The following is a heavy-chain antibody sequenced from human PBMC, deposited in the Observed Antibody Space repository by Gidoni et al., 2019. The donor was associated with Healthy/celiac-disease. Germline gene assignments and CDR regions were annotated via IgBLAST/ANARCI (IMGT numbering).Heavy chain of an antibody. J-gene: IGHJ4*02. Sequence: QVQLVQSGAEVKKPGSSVKVSCKDSGGTFSSYDISWVRQDPGQGLEWMGGIIPIFGTASYAQQFQGRVTITADDSMSTAYMELSILSSEDTAVYYCARGALGYCSGGSCSYFDYWGQGTLVTVSS. CDR1: GGTFSSYD. CDR3: ARGALGYCSGGSCSYFDY. D-gene: IGHD2-15*01. V-gene: IGHV1-69*01. CDR2: IIPIFGTA.